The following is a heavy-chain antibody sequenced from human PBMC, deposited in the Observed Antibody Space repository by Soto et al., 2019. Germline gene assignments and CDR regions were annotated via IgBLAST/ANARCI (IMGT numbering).Heavy chain of an antibody. CDR1: GFTFSVYS. Sequence: GGSLRLSCSASGFTFSVYSMNWARQAPGKGLEWVSSISSTSEYIYYADSVKGRFTVSRDNAKNSLYLQVNSLRAEDTAVYYCARSGGQLRGSGWDYWGQGTLVTVSS. D-gene: IGHD3-22*01. CDR3: ARSGGQLRGSGWDY. CDR2: ISSTSEYI. V-gene: IGHV3-21*01. J-gene: IGHJ4*02.